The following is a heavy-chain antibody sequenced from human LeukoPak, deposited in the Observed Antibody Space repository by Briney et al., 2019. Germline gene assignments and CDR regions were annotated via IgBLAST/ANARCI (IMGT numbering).Heavy chain of an antibody. V-gene: IGHV3-11*04. Sequence: SGGSLRLSCAASGFTFSDYYMSWIRQAPGKGLEWVSYISSSGSTIYYADSVKGRFTISRDNAKNSLYLQMNSLRAEDTAVYYCARDTPYCSSTSCFYYYYMDVWGKGTTVTVSS. CDR3: ARDTPYCSSTSCFYYYYMDV. CDR2: ISSSGSTI. J-gene: IGHJ6*03. CDR1: GFTFSDYY. D-gene: IGHD2-2*01.